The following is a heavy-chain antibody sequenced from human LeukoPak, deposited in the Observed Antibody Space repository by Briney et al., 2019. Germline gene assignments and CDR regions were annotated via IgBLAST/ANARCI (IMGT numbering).Heavy chain of an antibody. V-gene: IGHV4-39*07. CDR2: IYYSGST. D-gene: IGHD4-23*01. J-gene: IGHJ4*02. Sequence: SETLSLTCTVSGASFSSSTYYWGWIRQPPGKGLEWIGSIYYSGSTYYNPSLKSRVTISVDTPKNQFSLKLSSVTAADTAVYYCAGVRSTVGWRSFDYWGQGILVTVSS. CDR3: AGVRSTVGWRSFDY. CDR1: GASFSSSTYY.